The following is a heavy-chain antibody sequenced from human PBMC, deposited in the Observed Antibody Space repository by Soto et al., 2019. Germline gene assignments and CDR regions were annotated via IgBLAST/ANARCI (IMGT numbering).Heavy chain of an antibody. CDR2: IIPIFGTA. Sequence: SVKVSCKASGGTFSSYAISWVRQAPGQGLEWMGGIIPIFGTANYAQKFQGRVTITADESASTAYMELSSLRSEDTAVYYCATPLGTYYDFWSGYYPFDYWGQGTLVTVSS. J-gene: IGHJ4*02. D-gene: IGHD3-3*01. CDR1: GGTFSSYA. CDR3: ATPLGTYYDFWSGYYPFDY. V-gene: IGHV1-69*13.